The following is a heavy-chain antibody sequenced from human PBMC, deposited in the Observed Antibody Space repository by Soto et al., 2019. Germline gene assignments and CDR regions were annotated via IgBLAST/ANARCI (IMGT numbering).Heavy chain of an antibody. CDR1: GGSISSYY. J-gene: IGHJ4*02. V-gene: IGHV4-59*01. Sequence: SETLSLTCTVSGGSISSYYWSWIRQPPGKGLEWIGYIYYSGSTNYNPSLKSRVTISVDTSKNQFSLKLSSVTAADTAVYYCARPDSSYWGQGTLVTVSS. CDR2: IYYSGST. D-gene: IGHD6-13*01. CDR3: ARPDSSY.